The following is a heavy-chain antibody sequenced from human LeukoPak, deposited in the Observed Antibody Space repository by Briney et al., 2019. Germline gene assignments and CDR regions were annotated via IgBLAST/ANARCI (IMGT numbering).Heavy chain of an antibody. CDR3: AREYCSSTSCYPEFDP. CDR1: GYTFTSYG. J-gene: IGHJ5*02. D-gene: IGHD2-2*01. Sequence: GASVKVSCKASGYTFTSYGISWVRQAPGQGLEWMGWISAYNGNTNYAQELQGRVTMTTDTSTSTAYMELRSLRSDDTDVYYCAREYCSSTSCYPEFDPWGQGTLVTVSS. V-gene: IGHV1-18*01. CDR2: ISAYNGNT.